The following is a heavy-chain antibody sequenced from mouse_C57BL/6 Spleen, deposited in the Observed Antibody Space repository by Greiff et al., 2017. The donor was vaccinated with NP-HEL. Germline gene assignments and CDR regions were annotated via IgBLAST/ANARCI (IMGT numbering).Heavy chain of an antibody. CDR1: GYSITSDY. Sequence: EVQLQESGPGLAKPSQTLSLTCSVTGYSITSDYWNWIRKLPGNKLEYMGYISYSGSTYYNPSLKSRISITRDTSKNQYYLQLKSVTTEDPATYYRGRRGYHGSSHFDVWGTGTTVNVSS. V-gene: IGHV3-8*01. CDR2: ISYSGST. D-gene: IGHD1-1*01. CDR3: GRRGYHGSSHFDV. J-gene: IGHJ1*03.